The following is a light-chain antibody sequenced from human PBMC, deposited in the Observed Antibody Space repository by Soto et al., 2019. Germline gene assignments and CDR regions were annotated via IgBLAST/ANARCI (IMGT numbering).Light chain of an antibody. Sequence: EIVMTQSPATLSLSPGERATLSCRASQSINSNLAWYQQKPGQAPRLFMFRASSRATGIPARFSGSGSGTEFNLTISSLQSEDFAVYYCQQRSNWPPVFGGGTKVDIK. V-gene: IGKV3-15*01. CDR3: QQRSNWPPV. J-gene: IGKJ4*01. CDR1: QSINSN. CDR2: RAS.